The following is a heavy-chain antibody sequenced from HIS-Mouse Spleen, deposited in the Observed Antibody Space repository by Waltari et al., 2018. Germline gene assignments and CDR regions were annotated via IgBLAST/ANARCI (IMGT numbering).Heavy chain of an antibody. D-gene: IGHD6-19*01. Sequence: QVQLQQWGAGLLKPSETLSLTCAVYGGSFSGYYWSWIRQPPGKGLEWIGEINHSGSTNYNPSLKSRVTISVDTSKNQFSLKLSSVTAADTAVYYCARGAVAVAGTSYGMDVWGQGTTVTVSS. V-gene: IGHV4-34*01. CDR1: GGSFSGYY. CDR2: INHSGST. CDR3: ARGAVAVAGTSYGMDV. J-gene: IGHJ6*02.